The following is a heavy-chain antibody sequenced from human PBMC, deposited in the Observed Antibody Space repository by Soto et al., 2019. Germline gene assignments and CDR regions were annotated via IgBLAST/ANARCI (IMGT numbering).Heavy chain of an antibody. D-gene: IGHD3-3*01. J-gene: IGHJ4*02. V-gene: IGHV3-23*01. Sequence: GGSLRLSCAASGFTFSSYAMSWVRQAPGKGLEWVSAISGSGGSTYYADSVKGRFTISRDNSKNTLYLQMNSLRAEDTAVYYCEKDKKGFGVVIFQFDYWGRGALVTVSS. CDR3: EKDKKGFGVVIFQFDY. CDR2: ISGSGGST. CDR1: GFTFSSYA.